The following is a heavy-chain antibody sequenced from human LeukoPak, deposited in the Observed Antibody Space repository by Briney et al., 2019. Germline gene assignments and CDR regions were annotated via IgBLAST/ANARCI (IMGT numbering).Heavy chain of an antibody. Sequence: GGSLRLSCAASGFTVRDYHMSWIRQAPGKGLELVSAIVGSGTHHADSVKGRLTISRDNFKNTLNLQMNSLRAEDSAIYYCTRDEPGSSWFNWGQGTLVTVSS. CDR2: IVGSGT. V-gene: IGHV3-23*01. CDR3: TRDEPGSSWFN. CDR1: GFTVRDYH. D-gene: IGHD6-19*01. J-gene: IGHJ4*02.